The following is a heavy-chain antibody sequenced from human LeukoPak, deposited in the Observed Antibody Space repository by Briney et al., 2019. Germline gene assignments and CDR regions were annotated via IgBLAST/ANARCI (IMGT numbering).Heavy chain of an antibody. D-gene: IGHD3-10*01. V-gene: IGHV3-23*01. Sequence: GGSLRLSCAASGFTFSSYGMHWVRQAPGKGLEWVSAISGSGGSTYYADSVKGRFTISRDNSKNTLYLQMNSLRAEDTAVYYCAKNALWYYGSGSYVGIWGQGTMVTVSS. CDR1: GFTFSSYG. CDR3: AKNALWYYGSGSYVGI. J-gene: IGHJ3*02. CDR2: ISGSGGST.